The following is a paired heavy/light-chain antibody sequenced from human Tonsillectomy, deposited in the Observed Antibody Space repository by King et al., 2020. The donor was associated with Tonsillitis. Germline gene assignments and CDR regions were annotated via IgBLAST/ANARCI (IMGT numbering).Light chain of an antibody. J-gene: IGKJ4*01. CDR2: WAS. CDR1: QSVLYSSNKKDY. V-gene: IGKV4-1*01. Sequence: VMTQSPDSLAVSLGERATINCKSSQSVLYSSNKKDYLAWYQQKPGQPPKLLIYWASTRESGVPDRFSGSGSGTDFTLTISSLQAEDVAVYYCQQYYDSPFTFGGGTKVEIK. CDR3: QQYYDSPFT.
Heavy chain of an antibody. CDR2: VSAKNGDT. CDR1: GYTFSRYG. CDR3: ARAKVVASDDYSKYRPFDY. J-gene: IGHJ4*02. Sequence: QVQLVQSGAEVKKPGASVKVSCKASGYTFSRYGINWVRQAPGQGLEWMGWVSAKNGDTDYAQKFQGRVTMTTDTFTNTAYMDLGSLRSDDTAVYYCARAKVVASDDYSKYRPFDYWGQGTLVTVSS. V-gene: IGHV1-18*01. D-gene: IGHD4-4*01.